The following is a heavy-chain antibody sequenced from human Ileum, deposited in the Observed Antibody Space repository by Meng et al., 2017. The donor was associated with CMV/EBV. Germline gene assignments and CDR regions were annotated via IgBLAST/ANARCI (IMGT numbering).Heavy chain of an antibody. Sequence: GRLQGLGQGVLKPSETLFLTRTVFGGSISTYYWNWIRQPAGRELEWIGRVYNRDRTTYNPSLKSRVTMSVDTSKNQFSLTLYSVTAADTAVYFCARDREHTYGYTFEYWGQGTLVTVSS. CDR2: VYNRDRT. CDR3: ARDREHTYGYTFEY. V-gene: IGHV4-4*07. J-gene: IGHJ4*02. CDR1: GGSISTYY. D-gene: IGHD5-24*01.